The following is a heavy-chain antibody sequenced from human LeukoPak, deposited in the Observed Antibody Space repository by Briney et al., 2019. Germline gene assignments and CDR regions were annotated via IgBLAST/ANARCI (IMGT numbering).Heavy chain of an antibody. V-gene: IGHV4-59*08. D-gene: IGHD2-21*01. CDR3: ARVNGVIPDY. CDR2: ISYTGNT. CDR1: GGSISNYY. Sequence: SETLSLTCTVSGGSISNYYWSWIRQPPGKGLEWIGYISYTGNTNYNPSLKSRVTISVDTSKNQFSLRLTSVTAADTAVYYCARVNGVIPDYWGQGTLVTVSS. J-gene: IGHJ4*02.